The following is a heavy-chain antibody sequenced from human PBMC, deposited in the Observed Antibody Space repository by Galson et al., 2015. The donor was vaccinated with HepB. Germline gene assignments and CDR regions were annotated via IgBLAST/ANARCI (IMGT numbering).Heavy chain of an antibody. CDR1: GYTFTSYG. Sequence: SVKVSCKASGYTFTSYGISWVRQAPGQGLEWMGWISAYNGNTNYAQKVQDRVTVTMDTSTSSAYMELRRLTSDDTAVYYCARIGNYYDSSGRYLLGDWGQGTLVTVSS. CDR3: ARIGNYYDSSGRYLLGD. D-gene: IGHD3-22*01. V-gene: IGHV1-18*04. CDR2: ISAYNGNT. J-gene: IGHJ4*02.